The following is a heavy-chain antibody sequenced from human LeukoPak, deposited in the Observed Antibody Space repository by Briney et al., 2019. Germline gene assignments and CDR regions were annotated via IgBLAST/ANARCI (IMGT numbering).Heavy chain of an antibody. Sequence: SETLSLTCTVSGGSLSSYYWSWIRQPPGKGLEWIGYIYYSGSTNYNPSLKSRVTISVDTSKNQFSLKLSSVTAADTAVYYCARTEWSYYLDYWGQGTLVTVSS. J-gene: IGHJ4*02. D-gene: IGHD3-3*01. CDR1: GGSLSSYY. CDR3: ARTEWSYYLDY. CDR2: IYYSGST. V-gene: IGHV4-59*01.